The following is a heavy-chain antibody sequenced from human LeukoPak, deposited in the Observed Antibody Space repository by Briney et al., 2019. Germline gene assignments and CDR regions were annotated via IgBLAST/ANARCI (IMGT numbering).Heavy chain of an antibody. CDR3: AGDSGLPDY. D-gene: IGHD3-10*01. CDR2: ISSSGST. Sequence: SETLSLTCTVSGGSITNYYWTWIRQPPGKGLEWIGYISSSGSTNYNPSLKSRVTMSLGTSENQFSLTVSSVTAADTAVYYCAGDSGLPDYWGQGILVTVSS. V-gene: IGHV4-59*01. J-gene: IGHJ4*02. CDR1: GGSITNYY.